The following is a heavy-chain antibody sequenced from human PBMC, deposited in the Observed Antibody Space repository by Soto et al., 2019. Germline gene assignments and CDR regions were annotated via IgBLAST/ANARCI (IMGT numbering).Heavy chain of an antibody. CDR2: ISSSSSYR. J-gene: IGHJ4*01. D-gene: IGHD2-15*01. Sequence: QVQLVESGGGLVKPGRSLRLSCAASGFTFRDYYMNWIRQAPGKGLEWVSSISSSSSYRTYADSVKGRFTISRDNAKNSLYLQVDSLRPEDTAVYYCVRSRGVVVVGGTDDFDYWGHGTLVTVSS. V-gene: IGHV3-11*05. CDR3: VRSRGVVVVGGTDDFDY. CDR1: GFTFRDYY.